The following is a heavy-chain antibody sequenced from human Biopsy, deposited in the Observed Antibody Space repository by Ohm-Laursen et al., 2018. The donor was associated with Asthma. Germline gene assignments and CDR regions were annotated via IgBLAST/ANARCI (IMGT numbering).Heavy chain of an antibody. J-gene: IGHJ4*02. CDR3: ARDVMEWYLPAFDF. V-gene: IGHV3-30-3*01. D-gene: IGHD3-3*01. Sequence: SLRLSCTASGFTVRSYAMHWVRQAPGKGLEWVAVGGSYYDGGLKYYADSVSGRFTVSRDDSKNTLYLQMNSLRPDDTAVYYCARDVMEWYLPAFDFWGQGTLVTVSS. CDR2: GGSYYDGGLK. CDR1: GFTVRSYA.